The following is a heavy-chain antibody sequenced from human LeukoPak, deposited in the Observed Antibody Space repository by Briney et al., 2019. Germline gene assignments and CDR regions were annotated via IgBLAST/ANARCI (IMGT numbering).Heavy chain of an antibody. V-gene: IGHV3-23*01. CDR2: IGPSGGNT. CDR3: AKDSKMSYYGSGSHYDY. J-gene: IGHJ4*02. D-gene: IGHD3-10*01. CDR1: GITFSTYF. Sequence: GGSLRLSCAASGITFSTYFMSWVRQAPGKGLEWVSAIGPSGGNTYYADSVKGRFTISRDNSKNTLYLQMTSLRAEETAVYYCAKDSKMSYYGSGSHYDYWGQGTLVTVSS.